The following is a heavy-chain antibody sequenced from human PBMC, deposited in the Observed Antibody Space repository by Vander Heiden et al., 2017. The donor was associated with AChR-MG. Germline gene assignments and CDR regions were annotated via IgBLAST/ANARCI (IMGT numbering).Heavy chain of an antibody. Sequence: QVTLKESGPALVKPTQTLTLTCTSSGFPLSTSGIRVSWIRQPPGKALEWLARIDWDDDKFYSTSLKTRLTISKDTSKNQVVLTMTNMDPVDTATYYCARGYYLYYFDYWGQGTLVTVSS. D-gene: IGHD3-22*01. V-gene: IGHV2-70*04. CDR1: GFPLSTSGIR. CDR3: ARGYYLYYFDY. J-gene: IGHJ4*02. CDR2: IDWDDDK.